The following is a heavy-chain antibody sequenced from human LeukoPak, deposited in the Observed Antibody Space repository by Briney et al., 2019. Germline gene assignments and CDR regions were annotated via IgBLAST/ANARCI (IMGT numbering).Heavy chain of an antibody. J-gene: IGHJ4*02. V-gene: IGHV1-69*13. CDR3: ARASKEWLVLLMSFDY. Sequence: SVKVSCKASGYTFTSYGISWVRQAPGQGLEWMGGIIPIFGTANYAQKFQGRVTITADESTSTAYMELSSLRSEDTAVYYCARASKEWLVLLMSFDYWGQGTLVTVSS. CDR1: GYTFTSYG. D-gene: IGHD6-19*01. CDR2: IIPIFGTA.